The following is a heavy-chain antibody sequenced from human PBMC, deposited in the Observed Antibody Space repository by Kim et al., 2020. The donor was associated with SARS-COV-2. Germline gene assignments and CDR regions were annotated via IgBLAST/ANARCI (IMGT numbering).Heavy chain of an antibody. Sequence: GGSLRLSCAASGFTFSSYGMHWVRQAPGKGLEWVAVIWYDGSNKYYADSVKGRFTISRDNSKNTLYLQMNSLRAEDTAVYYCARDPYSSGWSGVYYYYGMDVWGQGTTVTVSS. CDR3: ARDPYSSGWSGVYYYYGMDV. CDR1: GFTFSSYG. CDR2: IWYDGSNK. D-gene: IGHD6-19*01. V-gene: IGHV3-33*01. J-gene: IGHJ6*02.